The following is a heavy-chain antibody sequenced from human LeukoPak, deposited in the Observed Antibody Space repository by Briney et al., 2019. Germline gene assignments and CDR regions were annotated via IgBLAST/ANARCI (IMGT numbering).Heavy chain of an antibody. Sequence: SETLSLTCTVSGGSISSYYWSWIRQPPGKGLEWIGYIYYSGSTNYNPSLKSRVAISVDTSKNQFSLKLSSVTAADTAVYYCARESRGWLQSHFDYWGQGTLVTVSS. CDR3: ARESRGWLQSHFDY. D-gene: IGHD5-24*01. CDR1: GGSISSYY. CDR2: IYYSGST. V-gene: IGHV4-59*01. J-gene: IGHJ4*02.